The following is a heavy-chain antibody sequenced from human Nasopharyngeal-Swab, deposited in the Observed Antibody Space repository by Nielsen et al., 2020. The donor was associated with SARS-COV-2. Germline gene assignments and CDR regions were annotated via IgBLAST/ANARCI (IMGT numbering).Heavy chain of an antibody. V-gene: IGHV1-69*13. CDR3: ASGGLVRNYYYYYYMDV. D-gene: IGHD6-6*01. Sequence: SVKVSCKASGYTFTSYAISWARQAPGQGLEWMGGIIPIFGTANYAQKFQGRVTITADESTSTAYMELSSLRSEDTAVYYCASGGLVRNYYYYYYMDVWGKGTTVTVSS. CDR2: IIPIFGTA. CDR1: GYTFTSYA. J-gene: IGHJ6*03.